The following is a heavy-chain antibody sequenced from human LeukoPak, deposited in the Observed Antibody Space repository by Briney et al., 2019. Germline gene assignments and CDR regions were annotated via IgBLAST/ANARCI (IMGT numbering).Heavy chain of an antibody. Sequence: GESLKISCKGSGYSFTGYWNVWVRQMPGKGLEWMGIIYPGYSDTRYSPSFQGQVTISADKSISTAYLQWSSLKASDTAMYYCARRGTYYYGSGSYLPGSYAMDVWGQGTTVTVAS. CDR2: IYPGYSDT. J-gene: IGHJ6*02. D-gene: IGHD3-10*01. CDR1: GYSFTGYW. V-gene: IGHV5-51*01. CDR3: ARRGTYYYGSGSYLPGSYAMDV.